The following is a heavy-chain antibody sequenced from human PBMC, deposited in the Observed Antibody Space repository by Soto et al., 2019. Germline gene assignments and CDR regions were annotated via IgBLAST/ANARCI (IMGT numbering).Heavy chain of an antibody. Sequence: QVQLQESGPGLVKPSETLSLTCTVSGGSISSYYWSWIRQPPGKGLEWIGYIYYRGSTNYNPSLKSRVTISVDTSKNQFSLKLSSVTAADTAVYYCAIGPVGVAVAGNDAFDIWGQGTMVTVSS. CDR2: IYYRGST. D-gene: IGHD6-19*01. CDR3: AIGPVGVAVAGNDAFDI. J-gene: IGHJ3*02. V-gene: IGHV4-59*01. CDR1: GGSISSYY.